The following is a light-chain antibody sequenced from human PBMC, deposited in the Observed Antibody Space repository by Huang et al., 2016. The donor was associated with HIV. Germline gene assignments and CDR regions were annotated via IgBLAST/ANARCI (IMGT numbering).Light chain of an antibody. J-gene: IGKJ1*01. V-gene: IGKV1-39*01. CDR1: QSINTY. Sequence: DIQMTQSPSSLSASVGDRVTITCRASQSINTYLNWFQQKPGKAPKVLISAASTLQSGVPSRFGGGGSGTHFTLTITSLQPEDFATYYCQQTYTGVTFGQGTKVEIK. CDR2: AAS. CDR3: QQTYTGVT.